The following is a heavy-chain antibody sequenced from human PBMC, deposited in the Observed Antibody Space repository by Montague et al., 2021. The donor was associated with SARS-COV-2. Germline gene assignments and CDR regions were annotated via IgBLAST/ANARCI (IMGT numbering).Heavy chain of an antibody. CDR1: GGAISTSSFH. CDR2: IYFSGST. CDR3: AAQSSGGYCSSSSCYVWFDP. V-gene: IGHV4-39*01. J-gene: IGHJ5*02. Sequence: SETLSLTCTVSGGAISTSSFHWGWVRQSPGKGLEWIATIYFSGSTYYNPSLKSRVTISVDTSKKHFSLKLSSVTAADTAVYFCAAQSSGGYCSSSSCYVWFDPWGQGTLVTVSS. D-gene: IGHD2-2*01.